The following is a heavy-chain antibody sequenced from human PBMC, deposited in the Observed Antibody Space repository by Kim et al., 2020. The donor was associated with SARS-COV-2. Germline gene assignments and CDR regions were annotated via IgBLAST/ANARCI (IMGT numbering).Heavy chain of an antibody. Sequence: ASVKVSCKASGYTFTSYGISWVRQAPGQGLEWMGWISAYNGNTNYAQKLQGRVTMTTDTSTSTAYMELRSLRSDDTAVYYCARDRKEGPYYYGSGSYPFDYWGQGTLVTVSS. CDR2: ISAYNGNT. J-gene: IGHJ4*02. V-gene: IGHV1-18*01. CDR1: GYTFTSYG. D-gene: IGHD3-10*01. CDR3: ARDRKEGPYYYGSGSYPFDY.